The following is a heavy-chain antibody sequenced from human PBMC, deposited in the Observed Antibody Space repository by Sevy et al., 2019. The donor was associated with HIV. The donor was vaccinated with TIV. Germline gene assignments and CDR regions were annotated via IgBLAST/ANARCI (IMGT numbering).Heavy chain of an antibody. D-gene: IGHD6-13*01. CDR2: ISAYNGNT. CDR1: GYTFTSYG. J-gene: IGHJ6*02. CDR3: ARDPGIAAAGTYYYYYYGMDV. Sequence: ASVKVSCKASGYTFTSYGISWVRQAPGQGLEWMGWISAYNGNTNYAQKLQGRVTMTTDTSTSTAYMELRSLRSDDTAVYYCARDPGIAAAGTYYYYYYGMDVWGQGTTVTVSS. V-gene: IGHV1-18*01.